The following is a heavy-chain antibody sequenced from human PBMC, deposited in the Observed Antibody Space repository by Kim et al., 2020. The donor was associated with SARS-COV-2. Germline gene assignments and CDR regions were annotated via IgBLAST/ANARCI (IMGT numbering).Heavy chain of an antibody. J-gene: IGHJ4*02. CDR2: INHSGST. D-gene: IGHD6-6*01. V-gene: IGHV4-34*01. CDR3: ARGRFVRLAARTALGKPYYFDY. Sequence: SETLSLTCAVYGGSFSGYYWSWIRQPPGKGLEWIGEINHSGSTNYNPSLKSRVTISVDTSKNQFSLKLSSVTAADTAVYYCARGRFVRLAARTALGKPYYFDYWGQGTLVTVSS. CDR1: GGSFSGYY.